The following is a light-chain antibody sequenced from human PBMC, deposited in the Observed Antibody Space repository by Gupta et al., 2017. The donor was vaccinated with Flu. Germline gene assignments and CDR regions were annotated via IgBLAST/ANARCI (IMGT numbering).Light chain of an antibody. CDR3: LLTDNGAGLWV. V-gene: IGLV7-46*01. J-gene: IGLJ3*02. CDR1: TGDVTRVHN. Sequence: TLAWVSSTGDVTRVHNAYWYQQKPGQAPRTLVYDTTNKHSGTPARFSGSLLGGKAALTLSGAQPGDEAEYYCLLTDNGAGLWVFGGGTKLTVL. CDR2: DTT.